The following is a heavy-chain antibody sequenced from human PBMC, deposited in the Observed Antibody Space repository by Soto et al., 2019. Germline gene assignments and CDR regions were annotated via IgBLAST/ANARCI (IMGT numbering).Heavy chain of an antibody. V-gene: IGHV4-31*03. Sequence: QEQLQESGPGLVKPSQTLSLTCTVSGGSISSGGYYWSWIRQHPGKGLEWIGYISYSGSTYYNPSLESRVTISVDTSKNQFSLKLSSVTAADTAVYYCVRDALSRDSIWGQGTLVTVSS. CDR1: GGSISSGGYY. D-gene: IGHD3-22*01. CDR2: ISYSGST. CDR3: VRDALSRDSI. J-gene: IGHJ4*02.